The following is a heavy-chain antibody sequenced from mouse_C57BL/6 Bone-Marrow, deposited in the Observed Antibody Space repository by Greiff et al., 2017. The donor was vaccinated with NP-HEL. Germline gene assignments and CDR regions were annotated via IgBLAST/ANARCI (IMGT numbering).Heavy chain of an antibody. CDR1: GYTFTSYG. CDR2: IYPRSGNT. Sequence: VQVVESGAELARPGASVKLSCKASGYTFTSYGISWVKQRTGQGLEWIGEIYPRSGNTYYNEKFKGKATLTADKSSSTAYMELRSLTSEDSAVYFCARPVRWYFDVWGTGTTVTVSS. CDR3: ARPVRWYFDV. D-gene: IGHD2-14*01. V-gene: IGHV1-81*01. J-gene: IGHJ1*03.